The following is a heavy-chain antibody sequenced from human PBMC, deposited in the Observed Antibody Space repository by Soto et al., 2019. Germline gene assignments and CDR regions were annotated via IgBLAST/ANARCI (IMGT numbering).Heavy chain of an antibody. V-gene: IGHV3-23*01. D-gene: IGHD2-21*01. CDR2: ITGTGGRT. CDR3: ARDSFPDHDY. J-gene: IGHJ4*02. Sequence: WGSLRLACAVSGVTFSNYAMSGVRQAPGKRLQWVSTITGTGGRTYYAASVRGRFTISRDNSKNTLYLRMNSLIAEDTAIYYCARDSFPDHDYWGQRTLVTVSS. CDR1: GVTFSNYA.